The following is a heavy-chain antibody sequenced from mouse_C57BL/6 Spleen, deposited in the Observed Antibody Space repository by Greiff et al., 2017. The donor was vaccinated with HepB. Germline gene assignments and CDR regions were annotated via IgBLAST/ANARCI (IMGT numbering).Heavy chain of an antibody. V-gene: IGHV3-5*01. CDR3: ARGSDYFDY. CDR1: GISITTGNYR. J-gene: IGHJ2*01. Sequence: VQLQQSGPGLVKPSQTVFLTCTVTGISITTGNYRWSWIRQFPGNKLEWIGYLYYSGTITYNPSLTSRTTITRDTPKNQFFLEMNSLTAEDTATYYCARGSDYFDYWGQGTTLTVSS. CDR2: LYYSGTI.